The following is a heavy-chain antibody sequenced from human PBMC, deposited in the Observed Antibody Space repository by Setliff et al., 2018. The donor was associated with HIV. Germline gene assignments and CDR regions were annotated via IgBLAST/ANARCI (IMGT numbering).Heavy chain of an antibody. V-gene: IGHV4-39*01. CDR3: ARHVDCSTTSCYARPYYFYYMDV. J-gene: IGHJ6*03. CDR1: GGSISSRDYF. CDR2: LDYIGST. D-gene: IGHD2-2*01. Sequence: PSETLSLTCTVSGGSISSRDYFWGWLCQPPGKGLEWIGSLDYIGSTYYSPSLNSRVTISVVTSKNQFSLKLSSVTAADTAVYYCARHVDCSTTSCYARPYYFYYMDVWGKGTTVTVSS.